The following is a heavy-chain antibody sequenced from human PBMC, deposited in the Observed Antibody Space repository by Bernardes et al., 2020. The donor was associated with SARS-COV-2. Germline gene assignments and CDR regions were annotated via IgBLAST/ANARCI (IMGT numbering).Heavy chain of an antibody. CDR3: ARGRIVPGRPYYYYHAMDV. Sequence: ASVKVSCKASGYTFTSYYMHWVRQAPGQGLEWMGIINPSGGSTSYAQKFQGRVTMTRDTSTSTVYMELSSLSSVTAADTAVYYCARGRIVPGRPYYYYHAMDVWGQGTTVTVSS. CDR2: INPSGGST. V-gene: IGHV1-46*01. D-gene: IGHD1-26*01. CDR1: GYTFTSYY. J-gene: IGHJ6*02.